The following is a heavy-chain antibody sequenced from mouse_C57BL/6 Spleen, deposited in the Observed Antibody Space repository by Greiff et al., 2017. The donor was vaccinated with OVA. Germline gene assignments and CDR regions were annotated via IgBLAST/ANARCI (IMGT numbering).Heavy chain of an antibody. Sequence: QVQLQQPGAELVRPGSSVKLSCKASGYTFTSYWMDWVKQRPGQGLEWIGNIYPSDSETHYNQKFKDKATLTVDKSSSTAYMQLSSLTSEDSAVYYCARVGPDSSGLAWFAYWGQGTLVTVSA. J-gene: IGHJ3*01. D-gene: IGHD3-2*02. CDR2: IYPSDSET. CDR3: ARVGPDSSGLAWFAY. V-gene: IGHV1-61*01. CDR1: GYTFTSYW.